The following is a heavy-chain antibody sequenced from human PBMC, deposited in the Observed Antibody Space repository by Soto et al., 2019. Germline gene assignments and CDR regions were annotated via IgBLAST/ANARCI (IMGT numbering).Heavy chain of an antibody. V-gene: IGHV3-74*01. J-gene: IGHJ4*02. D-gene: IGHD3-22*01. Sequence: EVQLVESGGGLVQPGGSLRLSCAASGFNFNIYSMHWVRQAPGQGLVWVSRVTSVGTRAHYADSVKGRFTISRDSAKNTLYLQMNNLRAEDTAVYFCAILPRDYEGYWGQGTLVIVSS. CDR1: GFNFNIYS. CDR2: VTSVGTRA. CDR3: AILPRDYEGY.